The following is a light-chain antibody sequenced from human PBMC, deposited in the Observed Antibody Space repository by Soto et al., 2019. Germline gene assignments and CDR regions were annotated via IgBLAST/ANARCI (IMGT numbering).Light chain of an antibody. CDR2: SNN. V-gene: IGLV1-44*01. Sequence: QSVRTQPPSASGTPGRRVTISCSGSSSNIGSNTVNWYQQLPGTAPKLLIYSNNQRPSGVPDRFSGSKSGTSASLAISGLQSEDEADYYCAAWDDSLNGLYVFGTGTKVTVL. CDR1: SSNIGSNT. J-gene: IGLJ1*01. CDR3: AAWDDSLNGLYV.